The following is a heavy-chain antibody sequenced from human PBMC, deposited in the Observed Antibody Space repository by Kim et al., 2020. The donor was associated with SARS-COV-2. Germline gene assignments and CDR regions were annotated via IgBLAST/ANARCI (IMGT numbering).Heavy chain of an antibody. V-gene: IGHV1-3*01. D-gene: IGHD2-21*02. J-gene: IGHJ4*02. CDR2: INAGNGNT. CDR1: GYTFTSYA. Sequence: ASVKVSCKASGYTFTSYAMHWVRQAPGQRLEWMGWINAGNGNTKYSQKFQGRVTITRDTSASTAYMELSSLRSEDTAVYYCALAYCGGDCSYDYWGQGTLVTVSS. CDR3: ALAYCGGDCSYDY.